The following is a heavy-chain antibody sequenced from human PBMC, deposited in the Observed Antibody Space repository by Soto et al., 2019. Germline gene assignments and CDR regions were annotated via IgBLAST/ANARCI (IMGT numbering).Heavy chain of an antibody. J-gene: IGHJ5*02. V-gene: IGHV1-46*01. D-gene: IGHD1-26*01. Sequence: ASVEVSCKAPRDTFTSYYINWVRQAPGQGLEWMGVINPHGGSTAYAQKFKGRVTLTRDTSASTVYMEVSSLTSEDTAMYYCARSXGGNFGIIIEGTNWFAPWGLGTLVTVSS. CDR3: ARSXGGNFGIIIEGTNWFAP. CDR2: INPHGGST. CDR1: RDTFTSYY.